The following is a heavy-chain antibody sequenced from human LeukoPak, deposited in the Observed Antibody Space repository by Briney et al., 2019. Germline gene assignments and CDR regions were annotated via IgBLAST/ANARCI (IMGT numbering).Heavy chain of an antibody. Sequence: GGSLRLSCAASGFTFSSYGMHWVRQAPGKGLEWVAFRYDGSNKYYADSVKGRFTISRDNSKNTLYLQMNSLRAEDTAVYYCAKDRLRLGELSLDYWGQGTLVTVSS. CDR3: AKDRLRLGELSLDY. V-gene: IGHV3-30*02. CDR1: GFTFSSYG. J-gene: IGHJ4*02. CDR2: RYDGSNK. D-gene: IGHD3-16*02.